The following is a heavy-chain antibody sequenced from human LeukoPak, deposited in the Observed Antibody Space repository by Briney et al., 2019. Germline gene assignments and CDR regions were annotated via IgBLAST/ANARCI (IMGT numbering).Heavy chain of an antibody. CDR2: IWYDGSNK. CDR1: GFTFSSYG. CDR3: ARAFYYYGSGSYYNNNWFDP. V-gene: IGHV3-33*01. J-gene: IGHJ5*02. Sequence: PGRSLRLSCAASGFTFSSYGMHWVSQAPGKGLEWVAVIWYDGSNKYYADSVKGRFTISRDNSKNTLYLQMNSLRAEDTAVYYCARAFYYYGSGSYYNNNWFDPWGQGTLVTVSS. D-gene: IGHD3-10*01.